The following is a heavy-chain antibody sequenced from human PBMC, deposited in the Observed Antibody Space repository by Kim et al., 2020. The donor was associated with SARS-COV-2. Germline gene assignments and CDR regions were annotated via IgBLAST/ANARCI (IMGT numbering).Heavy chain of an antibody. D-gene: IGHD1-26*01. Sequence: GGSLRLSCAASGFTFSSYAMNWVRQAPGKGLEWVSAISGSGGSTYFADSVKGRFTLSRDNSKNTLYLQMNSLRADDTAVYYCAKDLEVRYSGSPGSYLDYWGQGTLVTVSS. CDR1: GFTFSSYA. CDR3: AKDLEVRYSGSPGSYLDY. V-gene: IGHV3-23*01. J-gene: IGHJ4*02. CDR2: ISGSGGST.